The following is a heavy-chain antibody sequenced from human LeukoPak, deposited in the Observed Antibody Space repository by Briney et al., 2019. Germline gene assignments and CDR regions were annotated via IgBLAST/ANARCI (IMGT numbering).Heavy chain of an antibody. D-gene: IGHD3-22*01. CDR2: ISAYNGNT. CDR3: ARTAVYYDSSGYYYYFDY. J-gene: IGHJ4*02. CDR1: GYTFTSYG. Sequence: ASVNVSCKASGYTFTSYGISWVRQAPGQGLEWMGWISAYNGNTNYAQKLQGRVTMTTDTSTSTAYMELRSLRSDDTAVYYCARTAVYYDSSGYYYYFDYWGQGTLVTVSS. V-gene: IGHV1-18*01.